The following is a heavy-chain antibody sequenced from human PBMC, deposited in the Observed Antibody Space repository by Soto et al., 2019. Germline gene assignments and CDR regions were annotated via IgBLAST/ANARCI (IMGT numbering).Heavy chain of an antibody. D-gene: IGHD6-6*01. J-gene: IGHJ5*02. CDR3: ARDGYSTSSDWPWFDP. CDR2: ITSSGTTI. CDR1: GFTFSVYT. Sequence: EAQLVESGGGLVQPGGSLRLSCAASGFTFSVYTMHWVRQSPGKGLEWISSITSSGTTISYADSVKGRFTISRDNANSSLFLQMDPLRDEDAAVYYWARDGYSTSSDWPWFDPWGQGTLVTVSS. V-gene: IGHV3-48*02.